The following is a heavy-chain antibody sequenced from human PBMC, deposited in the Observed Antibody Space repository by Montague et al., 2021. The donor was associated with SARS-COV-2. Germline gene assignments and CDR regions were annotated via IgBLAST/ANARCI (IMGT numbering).Heavy chain of an antibody. CDR1: GGSISSYY. J-gene: IGHJ5*02. V-gene: IGHV4-59*12. Sequence: SETLSLTCTVSGGSISSYYWSWIRQPPGKGLEWIGYIYYSGSTNYNPSLKSRVTISVDTSKNQFSLKLSSVTAADTAVYYCARGGYSSSWYGEKNWFDPWGQGTLVTVSS. D-gene: IGHD6-13*01. CDR2: IYYSGST. CDR3: ARGGYSSSWYGEKNWFDP.